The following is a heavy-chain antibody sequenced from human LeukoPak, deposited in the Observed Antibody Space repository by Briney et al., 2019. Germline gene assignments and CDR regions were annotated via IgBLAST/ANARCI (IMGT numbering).Heavy chain of an antibody. V-gene: IGHV3-7*01. J-gene: IGHJ4*02. CDR1: GFTFSSYW. CDR2: IKQDGSEK. Sequence: GGSLRLSCATPGFTFSSYWMSWVRQAPGKGLEWVANIKQDGSEKHYVDAVKGRFTISRDNAKNSLYLQMNSLRAEDTAVYYCAQGRLHFDYWGQGTLVTVSS. D-gene: IGHD2-15*01. CDR3: AQGRLHFDY.